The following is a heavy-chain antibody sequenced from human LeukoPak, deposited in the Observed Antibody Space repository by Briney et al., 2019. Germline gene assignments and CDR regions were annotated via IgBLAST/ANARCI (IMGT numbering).Heavy chain of an antibody. CDR2: INPNSGNN. CDR1: GYSFTDYY. D-gene: IGHD2-21*01. Sequence: ASVKVSCKASGYSFTDYYMHWVRQAPGQGLEYMGWINPNSGNNSCAQKFQGRVSMTRDTSITTLYMELTSLRSDDTAVYFCARGGGIQSCGGKTCFRGFVYWGQGTLVTVSS. V-gene: IGHV1-2*02. J-gene: IGHJ4*02. CDR3: ARGGGIQSCGGKTCFRGFVY.